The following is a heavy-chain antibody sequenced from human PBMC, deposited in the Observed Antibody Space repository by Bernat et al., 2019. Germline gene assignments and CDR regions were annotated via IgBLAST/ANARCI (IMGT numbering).Heavy chain of an antibody. CDR2: ISYDGSNK. CDR3: ARDLRWFGDGMDV. J-gene: IGHJ6*02. V-gene: IGHV3-30-3*01. Sequence: QVQLVESGGGVVQPGRSLRLSCAASGFTFSSYAMHWVRQAPGKGLEWVAVISYDGSNKYYADSVKGRFTISRDNSKNTLYLQMNSLGAEDTAVYYCARDLRWFGDGMDVWGQGTTVTVSS. CDR1: GFTFSSYA. D-gene: IGHD3-10*01.